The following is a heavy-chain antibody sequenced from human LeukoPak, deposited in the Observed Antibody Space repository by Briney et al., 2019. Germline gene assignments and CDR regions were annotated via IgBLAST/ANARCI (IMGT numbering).Heavy chain of an antibody. Sequence: GRSLRLSCAASGFTFSSYGMHWVRQAPGKGLEWVAVISYDGSNKYYADSVKGRFTISRDNSKNTLYLQMNSLRAEDTAVYYCAREPTSAPDDAFDIWGQGTMVTVSS. D-gene: IGHD1-14*01. CDR3: AREPTSAPDDAFDI. V-gene: IGHV3-30*03. CDR2: ISYDGSNK. J-gene: IGHJ3*02. CDR1: GFTFSSYG.